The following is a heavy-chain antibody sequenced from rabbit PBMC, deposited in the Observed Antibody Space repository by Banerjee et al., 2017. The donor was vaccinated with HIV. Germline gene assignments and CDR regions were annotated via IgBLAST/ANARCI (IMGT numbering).Heavy chain of an antibody. CDR2: IYVGSGGGT. Sequence: QEQLKETGGGLVQPGGSLTLSCKASGFSFSYSYWICWVRQAPGKGLEWIACIYVGSGGGTKYASWAKGRFTISKTSSTTVTLQMTSLTVADTATYFCARAGEGGDGYLNLWGPGTLVTVS. D-gene: IGHD5-1*01. CDR3: ARAGEGGDGYLNL. J-gene: IGHJ4*01. CDR1: GFSFSYSYW. V-gene: IGHV1S45*01.